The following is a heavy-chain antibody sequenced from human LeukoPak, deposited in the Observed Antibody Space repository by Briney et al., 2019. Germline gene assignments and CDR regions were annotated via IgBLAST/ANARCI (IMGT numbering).Heavy chain of an antibody. V-gene: IGHV3-66*01. Sequence: GGSLRLSCAASGFTVSSNYMSWVRQAPGKGLEWVSVIYSGGSTYYADSVKGRFTISRGNSKNTLYLQMNSLRAEDTAVYYCARDYGYSGYDFGYWGQGTLVTVSS. CDR3: ARDYGYSGYDFGY. CDR1: GFTVSSNY. J-gene: IGHJ4*02. CDR2: IYSGGST. D-gene: IGHD5-12*01.